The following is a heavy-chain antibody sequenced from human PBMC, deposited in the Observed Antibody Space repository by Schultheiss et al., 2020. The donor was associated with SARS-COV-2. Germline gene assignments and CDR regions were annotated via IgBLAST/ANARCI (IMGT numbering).Heavy chain of an antibody. CDR3: ARDGIAAAGKGEGYGMDV. CDR2: INWNGGST. J-gene: IGHJ6*02. V-gene: IGHV3-20*04. D-gene: IGHD6-13*01. Sequence: GSLRLSCAASGFTFDDYGMSWVRQAPGKGLEWVSGINWNGGSTGYADSVKGRFTISRDNAKNSLYLQMNSLRAEDTALYYCARDGIAAAGKGEGYGMDVWGQGTTVTVSS. CDR1: GFTFDDYG.